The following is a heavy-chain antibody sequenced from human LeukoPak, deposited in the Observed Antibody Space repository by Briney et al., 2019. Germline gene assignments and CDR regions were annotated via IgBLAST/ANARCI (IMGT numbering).Heavy chain of an antibody. CDR1: GYTFTSYG. V-gene: IGHV1-18*01. CDR2: TSAYNGNT. J-gene: IGHJ5*02. Sequence: GASVKLSCKASGYTFTSYGISWVRQAPGQGLEWMGWTSAYNGNTNYAQKLQGRVTMTTDTSTSTAYMELRSLRSDDTAVYYCARDAYSSSSGNWFDPWGQGTLVTVSS. D-gene: IGHD6-6*01. CDR3: ARDAYSSSSGNWFDP.